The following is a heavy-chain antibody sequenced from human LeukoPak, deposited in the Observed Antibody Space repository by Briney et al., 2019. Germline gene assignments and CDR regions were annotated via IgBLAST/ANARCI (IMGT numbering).Heavy chain of an antibody. V-gene: IGHV4-61*02. Sequence: PSQTLSLTCTVSGDSISSGSYYWTWIRQPAGKELEWIGRVYTSGSTNYNPPLKSRVTISVDTSKNQFSLKLSSVTAADTAVYYCARYSGSYRARKGYDYWGQGTLVTVSS. CDR3: ARYSGSYRARKGYDY. J-gene: IGHJ4*02. CDR1: GDSISSGSYY. CDR2: VYTSGST. D-gene: IGHD1-26*01.